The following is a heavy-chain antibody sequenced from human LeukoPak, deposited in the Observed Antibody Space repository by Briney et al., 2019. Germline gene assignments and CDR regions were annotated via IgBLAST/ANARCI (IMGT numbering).Heavy chain of an antibody. J-gene: IGHJ4*02. V-gene: IGHV3-30*03. Sequence: GGSLRLSCAASGFTFSSYGMHWVRQAPGKGLEWVAVISYDGSNKYYADSVKGRFTISRDNSKNTLYLQMNSLRAEDTAVYYCARVWGYDFWSGYSSYFDYWGQGTLVTVSS. D-gene: IGHD3-3*01. CDR1: GFTFSSYG. CDR3: ARVWGYDFWSGYSSYFDY. CDR2: ISYDGSNK.